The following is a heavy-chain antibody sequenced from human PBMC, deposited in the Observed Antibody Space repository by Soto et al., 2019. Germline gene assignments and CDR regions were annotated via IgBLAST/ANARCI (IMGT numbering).Heavy chain of an antibody. J-gene: IGHJ4*02. V-gene: IGHV4-39*02. D-gene: IGHD3-22*01. Sequence: SETLSLTCDVSGGSISIGTDYWGWIRQPPGKGLEWIGNIHYSGSTNYNPSLKSRLSISVDTSKNQFSLKLSSVTAADTAMYYCARDLRLNYYDSSVWGQGTLVTVSS. CDR1: GGSISIGTDY. CDR2: IHYSGST. CDR3: ARDLRLNYYDSSV.